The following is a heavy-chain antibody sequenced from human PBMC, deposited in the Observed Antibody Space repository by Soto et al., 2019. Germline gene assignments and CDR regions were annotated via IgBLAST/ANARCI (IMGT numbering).Heavy chain of an antibody. CDR3: ARISFGESAHHFDY. J-gene: IGHJ4*02. D-gene: IGHD3-10*01. CDR1: GFSLSTSGMC. V-gene: IGHV2-70*11. CDR2: IDWDDDK. Sequence: SGPTLVNPTQTLTLTCTFSGFSLSTSGMCVSWIRQPPGKALEWLARIDWDDDKYYSTSLKTRLTISKDTSKDQVVLTMTNMDPVDTATYYCARISFGESAHHFDYWGQGTLVTVSS.